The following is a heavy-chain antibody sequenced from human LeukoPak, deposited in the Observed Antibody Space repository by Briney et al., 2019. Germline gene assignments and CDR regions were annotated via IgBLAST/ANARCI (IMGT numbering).Heavy chain of an antibody. CDR1: GFTFDDYG. Sequence: GGSLRLSCAASGFTFDDYGMSWVRQAPGKGLELVANIKQDRSEKYYVDSVKGRFTISRDNAKNSLYLQMNSLRAEDTAVYYCARVGTMIEPDYWGQGTLVTVSS. D-gene: IGHD3-22*01. CDR2: IKQDRSEK. CDR3: ARVGTMIEPDY. V-gene: IGHV3-7*03. J-gene: IGHJ4*02.